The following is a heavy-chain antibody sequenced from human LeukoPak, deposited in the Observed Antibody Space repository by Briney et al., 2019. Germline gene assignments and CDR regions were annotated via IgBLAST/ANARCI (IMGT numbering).Heavy chain of an antibody. J-gene: IGHJ4*02. V-gene: IGHV3-21*01. Sequence: GGSLRLSCAASGFTFSSYAMHWVRQAPGKGLEWDSSISSSSSYIYYADSVKGRFTISRDNAKNSLYLQMNSLRAEDTAVYYCARGPHSGSYFGHVDYWGQGTLVTVSS. CDR3: ARGPHSGSYFGHVDY. CDR1: GFTFSSYA. CDR2: ISSSSSYI. D-gene: IGHD3-10*01.